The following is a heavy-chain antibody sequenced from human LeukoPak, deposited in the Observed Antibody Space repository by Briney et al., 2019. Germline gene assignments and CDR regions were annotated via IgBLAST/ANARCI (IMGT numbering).Heavy chain of an antibody. V-gene: IGHV1-8*01. Sequence: ASVKVSCKASGYTFTSYDINWVRQATGQGLEWMGWMNPNSGNTGYAQKFQGRVTMTRNTSISTAYMELSSLRSEDTAVYYCARGLGGRGRTTYYYYYMDVWGKGTTVTASS. J-gene: IGHJ6*03. CDR3: ARGLGGRGRTTYYYYYMDV. CDR2: MNPNSGNT. D-gene: IGHD1-1*01. CDR1: GYTFTSYD.